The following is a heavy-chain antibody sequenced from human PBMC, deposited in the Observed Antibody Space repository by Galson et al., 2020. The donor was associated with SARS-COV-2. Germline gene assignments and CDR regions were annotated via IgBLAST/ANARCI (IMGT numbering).Heavy chain of an antibody. Sequence: TGGSLRLSCAASGFTFSSYAMHWVRQAPGKGLEWVAVISYDGSNKYYADSVKGRFTISRDNSKNTLYLQMNSLRAEDTAVYYCARSEPPVEGGYCRSTSCWGWFDPWGQGTLVTVSS. J-gene: IGHJ5*02. D-gene: IGHD2-2*01. V-gene: IGHV3-30-3*01. CDR2: ISYDGSNK. CDR1: GFTFSSYA. CDR3: ARSEPPVEGGYCRSTSCWGWFDP.